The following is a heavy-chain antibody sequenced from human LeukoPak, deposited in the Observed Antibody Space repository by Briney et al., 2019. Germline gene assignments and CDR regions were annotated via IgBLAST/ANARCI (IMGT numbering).Heavy chain of an antibody. D-gene: IGHD1-26*01. CDR3: AKEDSENYQGFDY. CDR1: GFTFSSYA. CDR2: ISGSGGST. V-gene: IGHV3-23*01. J-gene: IGHJ4*02. Sequence: PGGSLRLSCAASGFTFSSYAMSCVRQAPGKGLGWVSAISGSGGSTYYADSVKGRFPISRDKSKNTLYLQMNSRTAEDTAVYYCAKEDSENYQGFDYWGQGTLVTVSS.